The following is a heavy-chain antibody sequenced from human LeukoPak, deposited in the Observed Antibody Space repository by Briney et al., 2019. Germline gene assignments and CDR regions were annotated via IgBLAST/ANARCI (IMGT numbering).Heavy chain of an antibody. CDR3: ARRVEGPNWFDP. CDR2: IYYSGST. D-gene: IGHD2-15*01. V-gene: IGHV4-59*08. J-gene: IGHJ5*02. CDR1: GGSISSYY. Sequence: NTSETLSLTCTVSGGSISSYYWSWIRQPPGKGLEWIGYIYYSGSTNYNPSLKSRVTISVDTSKNQFSLKLSSVTAADTAVYYCARRVEGPNWFDPWGQGTLVTVSS.